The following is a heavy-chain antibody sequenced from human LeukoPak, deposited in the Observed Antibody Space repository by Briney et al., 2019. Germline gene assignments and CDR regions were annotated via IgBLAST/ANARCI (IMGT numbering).Heavy chain of an antibody. CDR2: ISSSSSYI. D-gene: IGHD1-26*01. CDR1: GFTLSSYS. CDR3: ARAGAGSIVGATYYFDY. J-gene: IGHJ4*02. V-gene: IGHV3-21*01. Sequence: GGSLRLSCAASGFTLSSYSMNWVRQAPGKGLEWVSSISSSSSYIYYADSVKGRFTISRDNAKNSPYLQMNSLRAEDTAVYYCARAGAGSIVGATYYFDYWGQGTLATVSS.